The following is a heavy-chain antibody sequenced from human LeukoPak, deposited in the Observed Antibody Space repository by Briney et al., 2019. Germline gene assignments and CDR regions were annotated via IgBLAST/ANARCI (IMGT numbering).Heavy chain of an antibody. J-gene: IGHJ4*02. CDR3: ARDQACCGGDCYSGLIGGEGIKD. CDR1: GYTFTSYY. D-gene: IGHD2-21*02. Sequence: ASVKVSCKASGYTFTSYYMHWVRQAPGQGLEWMGIINPSGGSTSYAQKFQGRVTMTRDTSISTAYMELSRLRSDDTAVYYCARDQACCGGDCYSGLIGGEGIKDWGQGTLVTVSS. V-gene: IGHV1-46*01. CDR2: INPSGGST.